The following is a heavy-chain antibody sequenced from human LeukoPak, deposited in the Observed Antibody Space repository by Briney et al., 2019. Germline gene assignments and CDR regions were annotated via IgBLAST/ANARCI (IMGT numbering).Heavy chain of an antibody. CDR1: GFSFSDYS. D-gene: IGHD6-19*01. Sequence: VGSLRLSCAASGFSFSDYSMNWVRQAPGKGLEWVSAISDGGGTTKSADSVEGRFTISRDNSKNTLYLQMNSLRAEDTAVYYCAKASVAATALYYFDSWGQGTLVTVSS. CDR2: ISDGGGTT. V-gene: IGHV3-23*01. J-gene: IGHJ4*02. CDR3: AKASVAATALYYFDS.